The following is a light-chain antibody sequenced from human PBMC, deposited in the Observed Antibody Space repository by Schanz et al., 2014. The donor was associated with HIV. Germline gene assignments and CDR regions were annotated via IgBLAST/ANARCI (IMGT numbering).Light chain of an antibody. CDR3: SSYTGSSSVI. J-gene: IGLJ2*01. Sequence: QSALTQPASVSGSPGQSITISCTGTSSDVGGSDSVSWFQQNPGKAPRLLIYDVTNRPSGVSHRFSGSKSGNTASLTISGLQAEDEADYYCSSYTGSSSVIFGGGTKLTVL. CDR2: DVT. V-gene: IGLV2-14*03. CDR1: SSDVGGSDS.